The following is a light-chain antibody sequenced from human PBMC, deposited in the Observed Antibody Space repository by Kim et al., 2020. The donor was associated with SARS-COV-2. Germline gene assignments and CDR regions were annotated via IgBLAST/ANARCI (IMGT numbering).Light chain of an antibody. V-gene: IGKV3-20*01. CDR2: GAS. CDR3: QRYGSSLYT. CDR1: QSVSS. J-gene: IGKJ2*01. Sequence: EIVLTQSPGTLSLSPGERATLSCRASQSVSSIAWYQQKPGQAPRLLIYGASSRATGIPDRFSGSGSGTDFTLTISRLEPEDFAVYYCQRYGSSLYTFGQGTKLEI.